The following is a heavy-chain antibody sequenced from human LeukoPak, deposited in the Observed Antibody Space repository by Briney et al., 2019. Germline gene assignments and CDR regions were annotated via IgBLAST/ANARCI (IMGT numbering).Heavy chain of an antibody. CDR1: GGSISSGGYS. CDR3: ARAYNWNYGWFDP. CDR2: IYHSGST. Sequence: SQTLSLTCAVSGGSISSGGYSWSWIRQPPGKGLEWIGYIYHSGSTYYNPSLKSRVTISVDRSKNQFSLKLSSVTAADTAVYYCARAYNWNYGWFDPWGQGTLVTVSS. D-gene: IGHD1-7*01. V-gene: IGHV4-30-2*01. J-gene: IGHJ5*02.